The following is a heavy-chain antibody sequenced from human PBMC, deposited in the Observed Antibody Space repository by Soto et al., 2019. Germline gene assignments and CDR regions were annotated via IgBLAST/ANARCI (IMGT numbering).Heavy chain of an antibody. J-gene: IGHJ4*02. Sequence: EVKLEESGGGLVQPGGSLRLSCAASGFAVSSNYMTWVRQAPGKGLEWVSVIYSGGSAGTYYADSVKGRFTISRDTXKYTLYLQMNRLRGEDTAVYYCARGGDLMVYAYDYWGQGTLVTVSS. CDR1: GFAVSSNY. CDR3: ARGGDLMVYAYDY. CDR2: IYSGGSAGT. D-gene: IGHD2-8*01. V-gene: IGHV3-66*01.